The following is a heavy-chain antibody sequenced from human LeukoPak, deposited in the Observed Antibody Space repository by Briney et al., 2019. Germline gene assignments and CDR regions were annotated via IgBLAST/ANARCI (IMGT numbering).Heavy chain of an antibody. V-gene: IGHV3-33*01. CDR1: GFTFSSYG. Sequence: GGSLRLSCAASGFTFSSYGMHWVRQAPGKGLEWVAVIWYDGSNKYYADSVKGRFTISRDNSKNTLYLQMNSLRAEDTAVYYCARGPEQLWFGTSFDYWGQGTLVTVSS. J-gene: IGHJ4*02. CDR2: IWYDGSNK. CDR3: ARGPEQLWFGTSFDY. D-gene: IGHD5-18*01.